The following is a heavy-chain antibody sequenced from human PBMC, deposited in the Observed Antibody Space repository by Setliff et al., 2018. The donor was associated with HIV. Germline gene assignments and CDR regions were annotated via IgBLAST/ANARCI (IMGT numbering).Heavy chain of an antibody. Sequence: SETLSLTCAVSGYSISSAYYWGWIRQPPGKGLEWIGSIYDSGSTHYNSPLQGRISISIDTSKNQFSLTLTSVTAADTAMYYCARDQSDYNVLTGFGDFDYWGHGTLVTVSS. V-gene: IGHV4-38-2*02. CDR1: GYSISSAYY. J-gene: IGHJ4*01. CDR3: ARDQSDYNVLTGFGDFDY. D-gene: IGHD3-9*01. CDR2: IYDSGST.